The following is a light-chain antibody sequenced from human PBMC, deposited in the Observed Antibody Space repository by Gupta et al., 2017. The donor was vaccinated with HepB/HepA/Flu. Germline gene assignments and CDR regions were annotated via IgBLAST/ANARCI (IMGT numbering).Light chain of an antibody. Sequence: DIQMTQSPSTLSASVGDRVTITCRSSQSLYTRLAWYQQKPGKAPKLLIYKASTLQSGVPSRFSGSGSGTEFTLTISSLQPDDFATYFCQQYNSFSTSFTFGPGTKVDVK. CDR2: KAS. J-gene: IGKJ3*01. CDR3: QQYNSFSTSFT. CDR1: QSLYTR. V-gene: IGKV1-5*03.